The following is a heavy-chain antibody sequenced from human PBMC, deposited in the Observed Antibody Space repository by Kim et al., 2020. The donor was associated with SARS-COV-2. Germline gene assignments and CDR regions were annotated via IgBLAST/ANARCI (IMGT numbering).Heavy chain of an antibody. CDR3: ARDGGYSGFGYFQH. V-gene: IGHV3-33*01. D-gene: IGHD5-12*01. CDR2: IWYDGSNK. J-gene: IGHJ1*01. Sequence: GGSLRLSCAASGFTFSRYGMHLVRQAPGKGLEGLAVIWYDGSNKYFADSGKGRFTISRDNSKNTLYLQMNSMRAEDTAVYYCARDGGYSGFGYFQHWGQGTLVTVSS. CDR1: GFTFSRYG.